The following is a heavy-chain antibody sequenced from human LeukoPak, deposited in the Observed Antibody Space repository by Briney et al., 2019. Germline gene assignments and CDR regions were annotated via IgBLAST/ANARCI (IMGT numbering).Heavy chain of an antibody. J-gene: IGHJ4*02. V-gene: IGHV5-51*01. Sequence: GESLKISCKGCGYSFTSYWIGWVRPMPGKGLEWMGIIYPGKSDTRYSPSFRGQVTISADKSVSTAYLQWSSLKASDTAIYYCARQESISSWSYDYWGQGTLVTVSS. CDR1: GYSFTSYW. CDR3: ARQESISSWSYDY. D-gene: IGHD6-13*01. CDR2: IYPGKSDT.